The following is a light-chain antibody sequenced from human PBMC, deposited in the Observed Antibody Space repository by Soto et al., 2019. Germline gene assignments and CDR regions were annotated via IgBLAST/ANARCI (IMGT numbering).Light chain of an antibody. Sequence: QSVLTQPPSASGAPGQTVTISCSGSTSNIGVNYVYWYQQFPGTAPKLLIYRNTQRPSGVPDRFSVSKSGTSASLAISGLRSEDEADYYCVAWDDNLSGRLFGGGTKRTVL. CDR1: TSNIGVNY. J-gene: IGLJ2*01. CDR3: VAWDDNLSGRL. CDR2: RNT. V-gene: IGLV1-47*01.